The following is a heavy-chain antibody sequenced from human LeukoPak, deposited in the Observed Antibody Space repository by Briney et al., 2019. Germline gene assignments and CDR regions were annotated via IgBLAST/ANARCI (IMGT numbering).Heavy chain of an antibody. J-gene: IGHJ3*02. CDR2: ISFSGSPT. Sequence: GGSLRLSCAASGFTFSDYYMSWIRQAPGKGLEWVSYISFSGSPTQYADSVKGRFTISRDNAKNSLYLQMNSLRAEDTAVYYCARDLDDFWSGSHDAFDIWGXGXMVTVSS. CDR3: ARDLDDFWSGSHDAFDI. D-gene: IGHD3-3*01. CDR1: GFTFSDYY. V-gene: IGHV3-11*04.